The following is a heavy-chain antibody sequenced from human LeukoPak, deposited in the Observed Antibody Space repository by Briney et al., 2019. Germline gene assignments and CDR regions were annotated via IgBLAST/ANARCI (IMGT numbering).Heavy chain of an antibody. Sequence: GGCLRLSCEDPGYTSTIYIMTCVCPALGEGLEWVSTIKAGSESTFYADSMKDRFTICRDHSKNTLHLQMNSLRADDTALYFCARDHESSGYPTSDYWGQGTQVTVSS. V-gene: IGHV3-23*01. D-gene: IGHD3-22*01. J-gene: IGHJ4*02. CDR1: GYTSTIYI. CDR3: ARDHESSGYPTSDY. CDR2: IKAGSEST.